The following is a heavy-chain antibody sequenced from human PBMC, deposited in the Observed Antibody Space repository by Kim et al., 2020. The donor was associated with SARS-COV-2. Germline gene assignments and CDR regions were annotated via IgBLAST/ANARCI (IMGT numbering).Heavy chain of an antibody. CDR3: ASITNPYYYDSSGPYGMDV. J-gene: IGHJ6*02. V-gene: IGHV3-21*01. D-gene: IGHD3-22*01. Sequence: GGSLRLSCAASGFTFSSYSMNWVRQAPGKGLEWVSSISSSSSYIYYADSVKGRFTISRDNAKNSLYLQMNSLRAEDTAVYYCASITNPYYYDSSGPYGMDVWGQGTTVTVSS. CDR1: GFTFSSYS. CDR2: ISSSSSYI.